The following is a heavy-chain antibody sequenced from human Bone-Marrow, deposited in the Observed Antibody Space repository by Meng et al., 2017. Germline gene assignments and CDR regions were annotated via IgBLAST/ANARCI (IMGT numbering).Heavy chain of an antibody. J-gene: IGHJ4*02. V-gene: IGHV4-34*01. CDR1: GGSFSGYY. Sequence: QVQLQQSVAGLLKPSETLSLTCAVYGGSFSGYYWSWICQPPGKGLEWIGEINHSGSTNYNPSLKSRVTISVDTSKNQFSLKLSSVTAADTAVYYCARGRGDGYNYDYWGQGTLVTVSS. CDR2: INHSGST. D-gene: IGHD5-24*01. CDR3: ARGRGDGYNYDY.